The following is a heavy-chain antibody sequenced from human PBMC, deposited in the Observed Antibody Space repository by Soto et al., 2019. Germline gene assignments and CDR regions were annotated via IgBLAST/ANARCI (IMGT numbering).Heavy chain of an antibody. D-gene: IGHD2-2*01. V-gene: IGHV3-21*01. CDR3: ARGCSSASCYYY. Sequence: GGSLRLSCTASGFMFSSYTMNWVRQVPGKGLEWVSSVSFRGDIYYADSLEGRFTISRDDAKNSLYLQMNSLRAEDTAVYYCARGCSSASCYYYWGQGTLVTVSS. CDR1: GFMFSSYT. CDR2: VSFRGDI. J-gene: IGHJ4*02.